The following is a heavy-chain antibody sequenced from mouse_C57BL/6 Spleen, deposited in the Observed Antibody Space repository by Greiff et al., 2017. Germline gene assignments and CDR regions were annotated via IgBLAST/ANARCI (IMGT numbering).Heavy chain of an antibody. CDR2: IYPSDSET. D-gene: IGHD3-1*01. CDR1: GYTFTSYW. V-gene: IGHV1-61*01. J-gene: IGHJ1*03. Sequence: QVQLQQPGAELVRPGSSVKLSCKASGYTFTSYWMDWVKQRPGQGLEWIGNIYPSDSETHYNQKFKDKATLTVDKSSSTAYMQLSSLTSEDSAVYYCARGRARYFDVWGTGTTVTVSS. CDR3: ARGRARYFDV.